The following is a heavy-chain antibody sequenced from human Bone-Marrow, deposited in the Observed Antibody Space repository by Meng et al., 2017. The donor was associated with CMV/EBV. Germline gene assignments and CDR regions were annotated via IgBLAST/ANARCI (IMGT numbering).Heavy chain of an antibody. CDR1: GFTFSSYG. CDR3: ARVAYSTLDY. V-gene: IGHV3-30*02. D-gene: IGHD4-11*01. CDR2: IRYDGSNK. Sequence: QVQLVESGGGVVQPGGSLRLSFAASGFTFSSYGMHWVRQAPGKGLEWVAFIRYDGSNKYYADSVKGRFTISRDNSKNTLYLQMNSLRAEDTAVYYCARVAYSTLDYWGQGTLVTVSS. J-gene: IGHJ4*02.